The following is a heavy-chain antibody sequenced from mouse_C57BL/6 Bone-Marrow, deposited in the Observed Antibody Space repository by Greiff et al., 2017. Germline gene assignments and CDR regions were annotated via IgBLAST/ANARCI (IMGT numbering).Heavy chain of an antibody. V-gene: IGHV1-85*01. CDR1: GYTFTSYD. J-gene: IGHJ1*03. CDR3: AVNYYYPYWYFDV. CDR2: IYPRDGSS. Sequence: VKLQESGPELVKPGASVKLSCKASGYTFTSYDINWVKQRPGQGLEWIGWIYPRDGSSKYNETIKGTATLTVDTSSRTAYMELHSLTSEDSAVYFGAVNYYYPYWYFDVWGTGTTVTVSS. D-gene: IGHD1-1*01.